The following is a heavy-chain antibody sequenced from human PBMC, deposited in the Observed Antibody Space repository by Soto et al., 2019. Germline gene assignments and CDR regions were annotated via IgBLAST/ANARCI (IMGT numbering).Heavy chain of an antibody. V-gene: IGHV3-48*01. D-gene: IGHD4-4*01. J-gene: IGHJ4*02. CDR3: ARGGVDYSNRLGFDY. Sequence: GGSLRLSCAASGFTFSSYSMNWFRQAPGKGLEWVSYISSSSSTIYYADSVKGRFTISRDNAKNSLYLQMNSLRAEDTAVYYCARGGVDYSNRLGFDYWGQGTLVTVSS. CDR2: ISSSSSTI. CDR1: GFTFSSYS.